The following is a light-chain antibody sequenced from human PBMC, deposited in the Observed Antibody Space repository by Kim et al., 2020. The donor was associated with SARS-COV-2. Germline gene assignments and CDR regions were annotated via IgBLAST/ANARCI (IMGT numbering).Light chain of an antibody. CDR3: QQYNNWPPLT. Sequence: EIVMTQSPVTLSVSPGERATLSCRASQSVSSNLAWYQQKLGQAPRLLIYGASTRATGIPARFSGSGSGTEFTLTISSLQSEDFAVYYCQQYNNWPPLTFGGGTKVEI. CDR2: GAS. V-gene: IGKV3-15*01. J-gene: IGKJ4*01. CDR1: QSVSSN.